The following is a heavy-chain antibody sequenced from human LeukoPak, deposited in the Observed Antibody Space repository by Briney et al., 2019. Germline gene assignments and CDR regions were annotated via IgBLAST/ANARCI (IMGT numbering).Heavy chain of an antibody. CDR3: ARAGIVVVPAAIPVLYYMDV. CDR1: GYTFTSCY. Sequence: ASVKVSCKASGYTFTSCYMHWVRQAPGQGLEWMGIINPSGGSTSYAQKFQGRVTMTRDMSTSTVYMELSSLRSEDTAVYYCARAGIVVVPAAIPVLYYMDVWGKGTTVTVSS. CDR2: INPSGGST. V-gene: IGHV1-46*01. D-gene: IGHD2-2*02. J-gene: IGHJ6*03.